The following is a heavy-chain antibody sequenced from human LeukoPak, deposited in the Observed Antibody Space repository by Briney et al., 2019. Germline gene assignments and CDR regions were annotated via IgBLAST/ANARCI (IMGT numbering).Heavy chain of an antibody. D-gene: IGHD3-22*01. J-gene: IGHJ6*02. CDR3: ARVRGYYDSSGYYYGMDV. CDR1: GFTFSSYA. V-gene: IGHV3-33*08. CDR2: IWYDGSNK. Sequence: GGSLRLSCAASGFTFSSYAMNWVRQAPGKGLEWVAVIWYDGSNKYYADSVKGRFTISRDNSKNTLYLQMNSLRAEDTAVYYCARVRGYYDSSGYYYGMDVWGQGTTVTVSS.